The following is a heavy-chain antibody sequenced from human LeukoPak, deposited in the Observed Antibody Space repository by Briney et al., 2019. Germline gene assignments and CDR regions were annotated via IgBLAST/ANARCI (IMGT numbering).Heavy chain of an antibody. Sequence: RSGGSLRLSCAASGFTFSSYSMNWVRQAPGKGLEWVSSISSSSSYIYYADSVKGRFTISRDNAKNSLYLQMNSLRAEDTAVYYCARYNWNDVLGIDYWGQGALVTVSS. CDR3: ARYNWNDVLGIDY. V-gene: IGHV3-21*01. CDR1: GFTFSSYS. CDR2: ISSSSSYI. J-gene: IGHJ4*02. D-gene: IGHD1-20*01.